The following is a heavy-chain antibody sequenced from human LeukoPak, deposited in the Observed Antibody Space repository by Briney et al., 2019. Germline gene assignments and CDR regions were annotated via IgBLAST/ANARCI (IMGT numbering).Heavy chain of an antibody. V-gene: IGHV1-18*01. CDR2: ISAYNGNT. D-gene: IGHD1-7*01. J-gene: IGHJ4*02. CDR1: GYTFISYG. CDR3: ARDRRNYLFDY. Sequence: AASVKVSCKASGYTFISYGISWVRQAPRQGLEWMGWISAYNGNTNYAQKLQGRVTMTTDTSTSTAYMELRSLRSDDTAVYYCARDRRNYLFDYWGQGTLVTVSS.